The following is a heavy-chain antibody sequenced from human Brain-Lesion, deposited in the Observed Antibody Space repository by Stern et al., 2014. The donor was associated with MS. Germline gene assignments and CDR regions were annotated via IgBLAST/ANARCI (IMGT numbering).Heavy chain of an antibody. CDR3: ARLFSGSYYYFDS. Sequence: VQLEESGAEVKTPGESLKISCKGSGYSFTSYWIGWVRQMPGKGLEWLGIIYPGDSDTRYSPSFQGQVTISADKSISTAYLQWSSLKASETAMYYCARLFSGSYYYFDSWGQGTLVTVSS. D-gene: IGHD1-26*01. CDR1: GYSFTSYW. V-gene: IGHV5-51*01. J-gene: IGHJ4*02. CDR2: IYPGDSDT.